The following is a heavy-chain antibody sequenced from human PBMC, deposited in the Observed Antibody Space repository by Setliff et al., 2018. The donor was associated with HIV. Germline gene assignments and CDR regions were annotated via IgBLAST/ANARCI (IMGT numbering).Heavy chain of an antibody. CDR2: IYYSGST. V-gene: IGHV4-61*08. CDR1: GGSISSGDYY. CDR3: ARAAAAAGYYYYGMDV. Sequence: SETLSLTCTVSGGSISSGDYYWSWIRQPPGKGLEWIGYIYYSGSTNYNPSLKSRVTISVDTSKNQFSLKLSSVTAADTAVYYCARAAAAAGYYYYGMDVWGQGTTVTVSS. D-gene: IGHD6-25*01. J-gene: IGHJ6*02.